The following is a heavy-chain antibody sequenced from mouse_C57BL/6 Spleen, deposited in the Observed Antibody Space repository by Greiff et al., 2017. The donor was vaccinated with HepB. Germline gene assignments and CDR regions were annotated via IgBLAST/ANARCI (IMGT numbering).Heavy chain of an antibody. CDR1: GYTFTDYY. V-gene: IGHV1-76*01. J-gene: IGHJ1*03. CDR2: IYPGSGNT. CDR3: ASSITTVVATSWYFDV. D-gene: IGHD1-1*01. Sequence: VQLQQSGAELVRPGASVKLSCKASGYTFTDYYINWVKQRPGQGLEWIARIYPGSGNTYYNEKFKGKATLTAEKSSSTAYMQLSSLTSEDSAVYFWASSITTVVATSWYFDVWGTGTTVTVSS.